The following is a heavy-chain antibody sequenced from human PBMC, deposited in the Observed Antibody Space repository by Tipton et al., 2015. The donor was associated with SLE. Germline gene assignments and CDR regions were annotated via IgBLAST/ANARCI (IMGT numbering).Heavy chain of an antibody. CDR1: GGSVSSSTYY. Sequence: TLSLTCTVSGGSVSSSTYYWGWIRQPPGKGLEWIANIYYTGTTYYNTSLKSRVTISLDTSKNQFSLELTSVTAADTAVYYCATEWYSSTAFDYWGQGTRVTVSS. CDR3: ATEWYSSTAFDY. V-gene: IGHV4-39*01. CDR2: IYYTGTT. D-gene: IGHD6-13*01. J-gene: IGHJ4*02.